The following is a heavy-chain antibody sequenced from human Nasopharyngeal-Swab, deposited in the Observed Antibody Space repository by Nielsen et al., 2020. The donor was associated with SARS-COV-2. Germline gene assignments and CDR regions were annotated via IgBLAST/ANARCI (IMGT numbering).Heavy chain of an antibody. CDR2: TYYRSKWYN. V-gene: IGHV6-1*01. CDR3: ARDRRNSGSYYPAAYYYYGMDV. D-gene: IGHD1-26*01. Sequence: WIMQSPSRGLEWLGRTYYRSKWYNDYAVSVKSRITINPDTSKNQFSLQLNSVTPEDTAVYYCARDRRNSGSYYPAAYYYYGMDVWGQGTTVTVSS. J-gene: IGHJ6*02.